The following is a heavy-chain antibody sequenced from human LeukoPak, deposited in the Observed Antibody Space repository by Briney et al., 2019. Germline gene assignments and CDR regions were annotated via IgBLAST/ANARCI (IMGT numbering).Heavy chain of an antibody. CDR2: IYSGGST. CDR3: ARGHGGYYDSSGYYYYFDY. Sequence: PGGSLRLSCSASGFTFSINSMHSVRPAPGKGLDWVSDIYSGGSTYYADSVKGRFTISRDNSKNTLYLQMNSLRAEDAAVYYCARGHGGYYDSSGYYYYFDYWGQGSLVTVSS. V-gene: IGHV3-66*01. CDR1: GFTFSINS. D-gene: IGHD3-22*01. J-gene: IGHJ4*02.